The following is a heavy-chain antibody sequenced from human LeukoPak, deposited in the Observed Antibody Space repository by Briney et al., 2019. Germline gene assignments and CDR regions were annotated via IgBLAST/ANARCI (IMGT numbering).Heavy chain of an antibody. D-gene: IGHD3-16*02. V-gene: IGHV3-7*01. CDR1: GFTFSRYW. J-gene: IGHJ4*02. CDR2: IKQDGSEK. CDR3: AREGNYDYVWGSYRRDY. Sequence: PGGSLRLSCAASGFTFSRYWMSWVRQAPGKGLEWVANIKQDGSEKDYVDSVKGRFTISRDNAKNSLYLQMNSLRAEDTAVYYCAREGNYDYVWGSYRRDYWGQGTLVTVSS.